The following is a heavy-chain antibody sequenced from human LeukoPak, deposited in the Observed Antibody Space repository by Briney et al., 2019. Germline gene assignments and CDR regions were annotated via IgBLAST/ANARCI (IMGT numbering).Heavy chain of an antibody. Sequence: AGGSLRLSCAASGFTFSSYAMSWVRQDPGRGLEWVSAISGSGGYTWYADSMKGRFTISRDNSKNTLYLQMNSLRAEDTAVYYCAKGPIAVAGTFDYWGQGTLVTVSS. J-gene: IGHJ4*02. D-gene: IGHD6-19*01. CDR3: AKGPIAVAGTFDY. CDR2: ISGSGGYT. CDR1: GFTFSSYA. V-gene: IGHV3-23*01.